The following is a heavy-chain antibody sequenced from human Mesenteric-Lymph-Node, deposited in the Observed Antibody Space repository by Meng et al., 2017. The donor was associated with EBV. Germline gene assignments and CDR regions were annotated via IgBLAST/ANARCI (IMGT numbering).Heavy chain of an antibody. D-gene: IGHD2-8*02. V-gene: IGHV4-34*01. J-gene: IGHJ5*02. CDR3: ARIIGYCTGGVCYGDWFDP. Sequence: QVQLTQWGAGLLKPSETLSLTCAVYGGSFSGYYWSWIRQPPGKGLEWIGEINHSGSTNYNPSLKSRVTISVDTSKNQFSLKLSSVTAADTAVYYCARIIGYCTGGVCYGDWFDPWGQGTLVTVSS. CDR2: INHSGST. CDR1: GGSFSGYY.